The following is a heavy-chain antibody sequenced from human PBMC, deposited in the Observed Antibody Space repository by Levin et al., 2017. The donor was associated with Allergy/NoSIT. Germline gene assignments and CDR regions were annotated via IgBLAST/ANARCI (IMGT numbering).Heavy chain of an antibody. CDR1: GGSISSSSYY. Sequence: SQTLSLPCTVSGGSISSSSYYWGWIRQPPGKGLEWIGSIYYSGSTYYNPSLKSRVTISVDTSKNQFSLTLSSVTAADTAVYYCASSYSSGRRAIDYWGQGTLVTVSS. CDR3: ASSYSSGRRAIDY. V-gene: IGHV4-39*01. D-gene: IGHD6-19*01. CDR2: IYYSGST. J-gene: IGHJ4*02.